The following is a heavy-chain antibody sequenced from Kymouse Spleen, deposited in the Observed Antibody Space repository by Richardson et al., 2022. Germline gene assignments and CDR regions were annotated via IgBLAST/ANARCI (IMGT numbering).Heavy chain of an antibody. CDR1: GFTFSSYA. Sequence: EVQLVESGGGLVQPGGSLRLSCAASGFTFSSYAMSWVRQAPGKGLEWVSAISGSGGSTYYADSVKGRFTISRDNSKNTLYLQMNSLRAEDTAVYYCAKKTHYYGSGSYYFDYWGQGTLVTVSS. CDR2: ISGSGGST. V-gene: IGHV3-23*04. CDR3: AKKTHYYGSGSYYFDY. D-gene: IGHD3-10*01. J-gene: IGHJ4*02.